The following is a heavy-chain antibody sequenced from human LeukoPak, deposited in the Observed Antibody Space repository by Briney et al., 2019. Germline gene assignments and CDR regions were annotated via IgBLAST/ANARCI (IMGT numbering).Heavy chain of an antibody. Sequence: GGSLRLSCAASGFTFNNYWMMWVRQAPGKGLEWVANIREDGSEKNYVDSVKGRFTISRDNAKISLYLQMNSLRVEDTAVHYCATDRKVGTWDPRFDYWGQGTLVTVSS. CDR2: IREDGSEK. J-gene: IGHJ4*02. D-gene: IGHD4-23*01. V-gene: IGHV3-7*01. CDR3: ATDRKVGTWDPRFDY. CDR1: GFTFNNYW.